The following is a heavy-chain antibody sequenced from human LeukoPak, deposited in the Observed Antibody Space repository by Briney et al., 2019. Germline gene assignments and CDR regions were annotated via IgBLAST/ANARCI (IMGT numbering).Heavy chain of an antibody. CDR2: IHHSGST. Sequence: SETLSLTCTVSGYSISSDYYWGWIRQPPGKGLECIGEIHHSGSTNYNPSLKSRVTLSVDTSKNQFSLKLSSVTAADTAVYYCARSRGWLQSHPLGYWGQGTLVTVSS. D-gene: IGHD5-24*01. CDR3: ARSRGWLQSHPLGY. J-gene: IGHJ4*02. CDR1: GYSISSDYY. V-gene: IGHV4-38-2*02.